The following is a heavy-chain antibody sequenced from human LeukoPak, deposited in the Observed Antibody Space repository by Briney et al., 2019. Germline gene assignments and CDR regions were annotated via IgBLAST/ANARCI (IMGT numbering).Heavy chain of an antibody. CDR3: ARDANYDSSGFNAFDI. CDR2: IWYDGSNK. V-gene: IGHV3-33*01. Sequence: PGGSLRLSCAASGFTFSSYGMHWVRQAPGKGLEWVAVIWYDGSNKYYAASVKGRFTISRDNSKNTLYLQMNSLRAEDTAVYYCARDANYDSSGFNAFDIWGQGTMVTVSS. CDR1: GFTFSSYG. D-gene: IGHD3-22*01. J-gene: IGHJ3*02.